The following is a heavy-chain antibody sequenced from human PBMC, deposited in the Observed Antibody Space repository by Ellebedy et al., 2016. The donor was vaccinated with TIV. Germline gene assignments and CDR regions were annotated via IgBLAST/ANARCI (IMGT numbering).Heavy chain of an antibody. CDR3: ARISGTPNYYYGMDV. J-gene: IGHJ6*02. D-gene: IGHD1-1*01. Sequence: PGGSLTLSCAASAFTFSDYYMSWIRQAPGKGLEWVSSIRSSGSYTNYADSVKGRFTISRDNAKNSLYLQMNSLRAEDTAVYYCARISGTPNYYYGMDVWGQGTTVTVSS. CDR1: AFTFSDYY. V-gene: IGHV3-11*06. CDR2: IRSSGSYT.